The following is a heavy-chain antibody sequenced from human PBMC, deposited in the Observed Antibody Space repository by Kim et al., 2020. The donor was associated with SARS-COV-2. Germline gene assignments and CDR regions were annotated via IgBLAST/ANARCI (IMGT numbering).Heavy chain of an antibody. V-gene: IGHV3-23*01. D-gene: IGHD3-3*02. CDR3: VKGHFSD. Sequence: GGSLRLSCAASGFILRNHDMSWVRQAPGKGLEWVSYISPTGETYYAASVRGRFTISGDNPKNTLYLQMRSLRADDTAVYYCVKGHFSDWGQGTLVTVSA. CDR1: GFILRNHD. J-gene: IGHJ4*02. CDR2: ISPTGET.